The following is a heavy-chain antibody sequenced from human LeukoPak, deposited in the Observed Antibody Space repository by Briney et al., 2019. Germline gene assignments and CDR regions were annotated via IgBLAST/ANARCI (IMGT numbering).Heavy chain of an antibody. D-gene: IGHD3-9*01. Sequence: ASVTVTFKASGYTFTIYGISWVRQAPGQGLEWMGWISAYNGNTNYAQKLQGRVTMTTDTSTSTAYMELRSLRSDDTAVYYCARTFESDAFDIWGQGTMVTVSS. CDR3: ARTFESDAFDI. CDR2: ISAYNGNT. J-gene: IGHJ3*02. CDR1: GYTFTIYG. V-gene: IGHV1-18*01.